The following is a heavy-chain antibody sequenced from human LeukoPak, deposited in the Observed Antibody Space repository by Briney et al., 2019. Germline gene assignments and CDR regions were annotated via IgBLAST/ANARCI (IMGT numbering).Heavy chain of an antibody. D-gene: IGHD1-26*01. J-gene: IGHJ4*02. Sequence: PGGSLRLSCAASGFTFSSYAMSWVRQAPGKGLEWVSVISGSGGNTYYADSVKGRFTISRDNSKSTLFLQMNSLRDEDTAVYYCAKDGDGGSYYALFDYWGQGALVTVSS. CDR2: ISGSGGNT. CDR3: AKDGDGGSYYALFDY. V-gene: IGHV3-23*01. CDR1: GFTFSSYA.